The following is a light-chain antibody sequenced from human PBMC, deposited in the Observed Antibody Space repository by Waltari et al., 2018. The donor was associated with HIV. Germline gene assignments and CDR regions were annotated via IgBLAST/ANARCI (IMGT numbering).Light chain of an antibody. CDR1: STDSPFYQP. CDR2: DID. Sequence: QSALTQPASVSGFPGQTINISCTGISTDSPFYQPVSWYQQHPGSVPRLIIYDIDSRPSGISDHFSGSRSGDSASLTISGLQSGDEAHYFCASNRLDSTLVFGGGTKLTIL. J-gene: IGLJ2*01. CDR3: ASNRLDSTLV. V-gene: IGLV2-14*03.